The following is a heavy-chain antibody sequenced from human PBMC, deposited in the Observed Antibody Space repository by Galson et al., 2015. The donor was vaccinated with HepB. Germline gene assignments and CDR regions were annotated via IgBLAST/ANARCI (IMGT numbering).Heavy chain of an antibody. CDR2: IWYDGSNK. V-gene: IGHV3-33*01. Sequence: SLRLSCAASGFTFSSYGMHWVRQAPGKGLEWVAVIWYDGSNKYYADSVKGRFTISRDNSKNTLYLQMNSLRAEDTAVYYCARDYDYGDYYVDYWGQGTLVTVSS. CDR1: GFTFSSYG. D-gene: IGHD4-17*01. CDR3: ARDYDYGDYYVDY. J-gene: IGHJ4*02.